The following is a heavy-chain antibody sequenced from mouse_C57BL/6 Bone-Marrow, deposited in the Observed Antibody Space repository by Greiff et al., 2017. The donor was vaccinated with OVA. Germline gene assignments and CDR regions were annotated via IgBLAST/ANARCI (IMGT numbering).Heavy chain of an antibody. CDR3: ARGEDWYFDV. CDR1: GFTFSSYA. J-gene: IGHJ1*03. V-gene: IGHV5-4*01. CDR2: ISDGGSYT. Sequence: DVQLVASGGGLVKPGGSLKLSCAASGFTFSSYAMSWVRQTPEKRLEWVATISDGGSYTYYPDNVKGRFTISRDNAKNNLYLQMSHLKSEDTAMYYCARGEDWYFDVWGTGTTVTVSS.